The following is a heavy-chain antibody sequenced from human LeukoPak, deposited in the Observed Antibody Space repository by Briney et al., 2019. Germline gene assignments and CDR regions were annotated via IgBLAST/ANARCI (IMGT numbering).Heavy chain of an antibody. D-gene: IGHD3-3*01. CDR2: IIPIFGTA. Sequence: ASVKVSCKASGGTFSSYAISWVRQAPGQGLEWMGGIIPIFGTANYAQKFQGRVTITADESTSTAYMELSSLRSEDTAVYYCARDLLPLRRYDFWSGYSEYFQHWGQGTLVTVSS. CDR1: GGTFSSYA. J-gene: IGHJ1*01. V-gene: IGHV1-69*13. CDR3: ARDLLPLRRYDFWSGYSEYFQH.